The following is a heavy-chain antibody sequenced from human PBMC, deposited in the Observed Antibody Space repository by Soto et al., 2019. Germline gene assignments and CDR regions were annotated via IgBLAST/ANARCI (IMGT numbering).Heavy chain of an antibody. Sequence: QITXXESGXTXVKPTQTLTLTCTFSGFSLSTNGMGVGXIRQSPGKALEWLALIYWDDDKRYSPSLRSRLTITQDTSKNQVDLTMTNMDPVDTATYYCARLTRGVYDLDRLWEKFDYWGQGTLVTVSS. J-gene: IGHJ4*02. CDR2: IYWDDDK. D-gene: IGHD5-12*01. CDR3: ARLTRGVYDLDRLWEKFDY. V-gene: IGHV2-5*02. CDR1: GFSLSTNGMG.